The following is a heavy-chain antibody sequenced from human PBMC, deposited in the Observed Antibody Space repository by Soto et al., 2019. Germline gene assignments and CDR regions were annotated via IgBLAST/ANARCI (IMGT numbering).Heavy chain of an antibody. CDR2: IYYSGST. CDR3: ARFNWYFDL. V-gene: IGHV4-59*08. Sequence: QVQLQESGPGLVKPSETLSLTCTVSGGSISSYYWSWIRQPPGKGLEWIGYIYYSGSTNYTPSLKSRVTISVDTSKNKSSLKLSSVTAADTAVYYCARFNWYFDLWGRGTLVTVSS. CDR1: GGSISSYY. J-gene: IGHJ2*01.